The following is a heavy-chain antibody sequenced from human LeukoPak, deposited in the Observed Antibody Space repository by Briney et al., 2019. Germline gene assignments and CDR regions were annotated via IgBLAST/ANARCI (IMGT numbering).Heavy chain of an antibody. CDR3: ARDYYDSSGYYDPYYFDY. J-gene: IGHJ4*02. V-gene: IGHV4-34*01. Sequence: SETLSLTCAVYGGSFSGYYWSWIRQPPGKGLEWIGSIYYSGSTYYNPSLKSRVTISVDTSKNQFSLKLSSVTAADTAVYYCARDYYDSSGYYDPYYFDYWGQGTLVTVSS. CDR2: IYYSGST. CDR1: GGSFSGYY. D-gene: IGHD3-22*01.